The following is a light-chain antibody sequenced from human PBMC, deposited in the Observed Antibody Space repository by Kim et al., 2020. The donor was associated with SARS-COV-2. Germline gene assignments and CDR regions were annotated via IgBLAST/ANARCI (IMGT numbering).Light chain of an antibody. CDR1: SLRRYY. CDR3: NSRDSSGNHLV. V-gene: IGLV3-19*01. J-gene: IGLJ2*01. Sequence: ALGQTVRLTCQGDSLRRYYASWYQQEPGQAPVLVIYGKNNRPSGIPGRFSGYSSGNTASLTITGAQAEDEADYYCNSRDSSGNHLVFGGGTQLTVL. CDR2: GKN.